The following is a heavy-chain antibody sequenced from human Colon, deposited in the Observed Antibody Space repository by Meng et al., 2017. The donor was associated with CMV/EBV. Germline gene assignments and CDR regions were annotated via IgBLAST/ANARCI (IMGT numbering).Heavy chain of an antibody. CDR2: INHSGST. V-gene: IGHV4-34*01. CDR3: ARDSDISRPYYYYGMDV. J-gene: IGHJ6*02. CDR1: GGSFSGYY. D-gene: IGHD3-3*02. Sequence: SETLSLTCAVYGGSFSGYYWSWIRQPPGKGLEWIGEINHSGSTNYNPSLKSRVTISVDTSKNQFSLKLSSVTAADTAVYYCARDSDISRPYYYYGMDVWGQGTTVTVSS.